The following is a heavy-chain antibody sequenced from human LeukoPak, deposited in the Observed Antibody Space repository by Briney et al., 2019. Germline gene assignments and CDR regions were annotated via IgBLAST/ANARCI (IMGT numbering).Heavy chain of an antibody. CDR3: ASRGYSGYDFHDYYYYMDV. J-gene: IGHJ6*03. Sequence: SETLSLTCTVSGYSISSGYYWGWIRQPPGKGLEWIGEINHSGSTNYNPSLKSRVTISVDTSKNQFSLKLSSVTAADTAVYYCASRGYSGYDFHDYYYYMDVWGKGTTVTISS. D-gene: IGHD5-12*01. CDR2: INHSGST. CDR1: GYSISSGYY. V-gene: IGHV4-38-2*02.